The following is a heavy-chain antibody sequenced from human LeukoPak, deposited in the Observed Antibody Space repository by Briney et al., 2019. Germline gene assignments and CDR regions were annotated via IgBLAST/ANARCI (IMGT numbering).Heavy chain of an antibody. Sequence: TSSETLSLTCTVSGGSISSSSYYWGWIRQPPGKGLEWIGSIYYSGSTYYNPSLKSRVTISVDTSKNQFSLKLSSVTAADTAVYYCAILWFGELSGDYWGQGTLVTVSS. CDR1: GGSISSSSYY. D-gene: IGHD3-10*01. CDR2: IYYSGST. V-gene: IGHV4-39*01. CDR3: AILWFGELSGDY. J-gene: IGHJ4*02.